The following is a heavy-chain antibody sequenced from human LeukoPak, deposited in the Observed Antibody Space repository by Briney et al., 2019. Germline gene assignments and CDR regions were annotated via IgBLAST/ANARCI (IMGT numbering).Heavy chain of an antibody. V-gene: IGHV3-30*02. J-gene: IGHJ4*02. D-gene: IGHD6-13*01. Sequence: PGGSLRLSCAASGFTFSSYGMHWVRQAPGKGLEWVAFIRYDGSNKYYADSVKGRFTISRDNANTSLDLQMSRLRAEDTAMYYCTRVGSPPRSDYWGQGTLVTVSS. CDR1: GFTFSSYG. CDR3: TRVGSPPRSDY. CDR2: IRYDGSNK.